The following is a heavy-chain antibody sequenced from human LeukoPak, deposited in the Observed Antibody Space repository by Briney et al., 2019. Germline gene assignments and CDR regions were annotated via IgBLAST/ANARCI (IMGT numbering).Heavy chain of an antibody. CDR2: ISCSSSYI. CDR3: APGLWFGESSWFDP. D-gene: IGHD3-10*01. Sequence: GGALRLSCAASGFSFSSYSMSWVRQAPGKGLEWVSSISCSSSYIYYPDSVRGRFAVSRYNAKNSRYLQMKSLGAEDMAVYYCAPGLWFGESSWFDPWGEGTLVTVSS. J-gene: IGHJ5*02. CDR1: GFSFSSYS. V-gene: IGHV3-21*01.